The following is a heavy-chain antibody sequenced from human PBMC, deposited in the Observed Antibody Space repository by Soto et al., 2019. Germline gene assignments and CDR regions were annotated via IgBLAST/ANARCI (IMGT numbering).Heavy chain of an antibody. D-gene: IGHD6-19*01. CDR2: ISSSGSTI. V-gene: IGHV3-11*01. CDR1: GFTFSDYY. Sequence: QVQLVESGGGLVKPGGSLRLSCAASGFTFSDYYMSWIRQAPGKGLEWVSYISSSGSTIYYADSVKGRFTISRDNAXNXLYLQMNSLRAEDTAVYYCARVERTQAQWLALPVVWWGQGTLVTVSS. J-gene: IGHJ4*02. CDR3: ARVERTQAQWLALPVVW.